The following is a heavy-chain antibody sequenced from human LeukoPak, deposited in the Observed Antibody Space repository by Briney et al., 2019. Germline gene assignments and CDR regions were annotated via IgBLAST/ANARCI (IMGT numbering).Heavy chain of an antibody. J-gene: IGHJ4*02. CDR2: INHSGST. V-gene: IGHV4-34*01. D-gene: IGHD5-24*01. Sequence: GSLRLSCAASGFTFSSYAMSWVRQPPGKGLEWIGKINHSGSTNYSPSLKSRVTISIDTSKNQFSLKLNSMTAADTAVYYCARGEGARDGYNYEGPFYFDYWGQGTLVTVSS. CDR1: GFTFSSYA. CDR3: ARGEGARDGYNYEGPFYFDY.